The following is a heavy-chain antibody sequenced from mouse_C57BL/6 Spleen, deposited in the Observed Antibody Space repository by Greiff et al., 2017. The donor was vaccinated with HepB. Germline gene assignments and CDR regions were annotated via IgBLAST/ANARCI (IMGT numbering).Heavy chain of an antibody. J-gene: IGHJ2*01. D-gene: IGHD1-3*01. CDR1: GYTFTDYN. V-gene: IGHV1-22*01. Sequence: EVQLQQSGPELVKPGASVKMSCKASGYTFTDYNMHWVKQSHGKSLEWIGYINPNNGGTSYNQKFKGKATLTVNKSSSTAYMELRSLTSEDSAVYYCGRGGYMLSFDYWGQGTTLTVSS. CDR3: GRGGYMLSFDY. CDR2: INPNNGGT.